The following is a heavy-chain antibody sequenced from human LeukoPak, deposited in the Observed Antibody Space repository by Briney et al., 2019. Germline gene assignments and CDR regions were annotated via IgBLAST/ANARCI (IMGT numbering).Heavy chain of an antibody. CDR3: TTQRSGDAFWRGY. CDR1: ELSFTNAW. Sequence: PGGSLRLSCAASELSFTNAWMSWVRQAPGKGLEWVGRIKSKTDGGTTDYAAPVKGRFTISRDDSKNTMYLQMNSLKTEDTAVYYCTTQRSGDAFWRGYWGQGTLVTVSS. D-gene: IGHD3-3*01. J-gene: IGHJ4*02. CDR2: IKSKTDGGTT. V-gene: IGHV3-15*01.